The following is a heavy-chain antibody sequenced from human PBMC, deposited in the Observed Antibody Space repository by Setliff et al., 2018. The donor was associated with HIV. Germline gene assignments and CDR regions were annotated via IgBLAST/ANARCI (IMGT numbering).Heavy chain of an antibody. Sequence: ASVKVSCKASGFSFGDYYIHWVRQAPGQGLEWMGCVIPNSGKTYYAQEFQGRVTMTSDTSINTAYMEVSWLTSDDTAIYYCARVPLSGWLYFDYWGQGTLVTVSS. CDR2: VIPNSGKT. J-gene: IGHJ4*02. CDR1: GFSFGDYY. CDR3: ARVPLSGWLYFDY. V-gene: IGHV1-2*02. D-gene: IGHD6-19*01.